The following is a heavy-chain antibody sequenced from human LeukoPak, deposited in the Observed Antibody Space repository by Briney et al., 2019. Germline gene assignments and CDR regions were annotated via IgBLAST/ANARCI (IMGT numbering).Heavy chain of an antibody. CDR3: TRHQRASQYYFDY. CDR1: GFTFSSHS. V-gene: IGHV3-48*01. Sequence: AGSLRPSCAASGFTFSSHSMSWVRQAPGRGLEWVSFISDDTYNIYYADSVRGRFTVSRDNARDSLYLQLNSLRAEDTAVYYCTRHQRASQYYFDYWGQGTLVTASS. CDR2: ISDDTYNI. J-gene: IGHJ4*02.